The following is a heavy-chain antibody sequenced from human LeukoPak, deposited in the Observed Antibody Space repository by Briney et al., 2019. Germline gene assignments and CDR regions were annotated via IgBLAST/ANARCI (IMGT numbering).Heavy chain of an antibody. J-gene: IGHJ4*02. Sequence: GGSLRLSCAASGFTVANSWMTWVRQAPEKGLEWVASIRHDGSEEYYVDSAKGRFAISRDNAKKLVYLQMNSLRAEDTAVYYCARGRYCSGGSCYYDYWGQGTLVTVSS. CDR1: GFTVANSW. CDR3: ARGRYCSGGSCYYDY. D-gene: IGHD2-15*01. V-gene: IGHV3-7*01. CDR2: IRHDGSEE.